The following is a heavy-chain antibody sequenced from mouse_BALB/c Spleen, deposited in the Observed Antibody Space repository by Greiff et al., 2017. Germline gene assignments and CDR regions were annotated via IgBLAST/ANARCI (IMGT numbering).Heavy chain of an antibody. CDR2: ISSGGSYT. V-gene: IGHV5-6-4*01. CDR1: GFTFSSYT. Sequence: EAKLMESGGGLVKPGGSLKLSCAASGFTFSSYTMSWVRQTPEKRLEWVATISSGGSYTYYPDSVKGRFTISRDNAKNTLYLQMSSLKSEDTAMYYCTRVYYGSSYVHFDVWGAGTTVTVSS. D-gene: IGHD1-1*01. CDR3: TRVYYGSSYVHFDV. J-gene: IGHJ1*01.